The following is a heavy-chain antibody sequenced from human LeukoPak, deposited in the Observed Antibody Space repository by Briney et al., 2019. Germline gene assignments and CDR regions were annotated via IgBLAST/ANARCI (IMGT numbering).Heavy chain of an antibody. CDR1: GFTFSTYT. V-gene: IGHV3-30-3*01. D-gene: IGHD6-13*01. CDR3: ARDTGYSSSWAFDY. CDR2: ISYDGSSK. Sequence: PGGSLRLSCAASGFTFSTYTMHWVRQAPGKGLEWVAFISYDGSSKYYADSVKGRFTISRDNSKNTLYLQMSTLRPEDTAVYYCARDTGYSSSWAFDYWGQGTLVTVSS. J-gene: IGHJ4*02.